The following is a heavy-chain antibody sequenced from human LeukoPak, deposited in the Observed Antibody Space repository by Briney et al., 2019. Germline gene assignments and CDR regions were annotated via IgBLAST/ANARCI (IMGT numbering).Heavy chain of an antibody. V-gene: IGHV1-18*01. J-gene: IGHJ4*02. D-gene: IGHD3-10*01. Sequence: ASVKVSCKASGYTFTSYGISWVRQAPGQGLEWMGWISAYNGNTNYAQKLQGRVTMTTDTSTSTAYMELGSLRSDDTAVYYCARTVRGVIKVYYFDYWGQGTLVTVSS. CDR2: ISAYNGNT. CDR1: GYTFTSYG. CDR3: ARTVRGVIKVYYFDY.